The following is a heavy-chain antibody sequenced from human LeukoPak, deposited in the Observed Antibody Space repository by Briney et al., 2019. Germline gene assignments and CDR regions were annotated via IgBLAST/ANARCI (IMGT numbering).Heavy chain of an antibody. D-gene: IGHD5-18*01. V-gene: IGHV4-59*01. J-gene: IGHJ4*02. CDR1: GASISSYF. CDR2: IYYSGST. CDR3: ARGGLRGYSYSDY. Sequence: PSETLSLTCTVSGASISSYFWTWIRQSPGKGLEWIGYIYYSGSTNYNPSLKSRVTISVDTSKNQFSLKLSSVTAADTAVYYCARGGLRGYSYSDYWGQGTLVTVSS.